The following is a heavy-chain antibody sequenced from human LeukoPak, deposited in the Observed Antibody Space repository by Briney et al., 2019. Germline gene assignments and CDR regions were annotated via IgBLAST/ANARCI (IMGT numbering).Heavy chain of an antibody. CDR1: GFTFSSYS. CDR2: ISGSSSYI. D-gene: IGHD3-22*01. V-gene: IGHV3-21*01. Sequence: PGGSLRLSCAASGFTFSSYSMNWVRQAPGKGLEWVSSISGSSSYIYYADSVKGRFTISRDNAKNSLYLQMNSLRAEDTAVYYCAGHPGNYYGSSGLDYWGQGTLVTVSS. CDR3: AGHPGNYYGSSGLDY. J-gene: IGHJ4*02.